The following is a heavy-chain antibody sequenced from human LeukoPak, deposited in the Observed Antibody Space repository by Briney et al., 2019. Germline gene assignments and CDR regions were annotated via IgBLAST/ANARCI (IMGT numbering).Heavy chain of an antibody. V-gene: IGHV4-39*07. CDR2: IYYTGST. CDR3: ARAPNRGYYMDV. D-gene: IGHD7-27*01. CDR1: GGSISSSAYY. Sequence: PSETLSLTCTVSGGSISSSAYYWDWLRQPPGKGLEWIAIIYYTGSTYYNPSLKSRVTISVDTSKNQFSLKLNSVTAADTAVYYCARAPNRGYYMDVWGKGTTVTVSS. J-gene: IGHJ6*03.